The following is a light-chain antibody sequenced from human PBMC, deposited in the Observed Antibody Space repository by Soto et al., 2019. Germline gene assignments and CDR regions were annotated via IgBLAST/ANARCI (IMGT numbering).Light chain of an antibody. Sequence: QSALTQPASVSGSPGQSITISCTGTSSDIGSYNLVSWYQQHPGKAPKLMIYEATKRPSGVSNRFSGSKSGNTASLTISGLQAEDEADYSCCLYASSSTFIFGGGTKLTVL. CDR2: EAT. CDR1: SSDIGSYNL. V-gene: IGLV2-23*02. CDR3: CLYASSSTFI. J-gene: IGLJ2*01.